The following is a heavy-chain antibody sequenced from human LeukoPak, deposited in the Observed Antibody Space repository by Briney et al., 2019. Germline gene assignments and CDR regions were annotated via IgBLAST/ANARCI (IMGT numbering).Heavy chain of an antibody. CDR1: GFTFSDYY. V-gene: IGHV3-11*04. J-gene: IGHJ3*02. CDR3: AREPGYSYGFDAFDI. D-gene: IGHD5-18*01. CDR2: ISSSGSTI. Sequence: GGSLRLSCAASGFTFSDYYMSWIRQAPGRGLEGVSYISSSGSTIYYADSVKGRFTISRDNAKNSLYLQMNSLRAEDTAVYYCAREPGYSYGFDAFDIWGQGTMVTVSS.